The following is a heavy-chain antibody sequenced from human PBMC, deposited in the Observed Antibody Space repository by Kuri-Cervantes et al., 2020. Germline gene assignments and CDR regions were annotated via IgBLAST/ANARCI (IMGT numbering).Heavy chain of an antibody. Sequence: SETLSLTCTVSGGSISSGSYYWSWIRQPAGKGLEWIGRIYTSGSTNYNPSLKSRVTISVDTSKNQFSLKLSSVTAADTAVYYCARWSGSYAQFNYWGQGTLVTVSS. J-gene: IGHJ4*02. CDR2: IYTSGST. CDR1: GGSISSGSYY. D-gene: IGHD1-26*01. V-gene: IGHV4-61*02. CDR3: ARWSGSYAQFNY.